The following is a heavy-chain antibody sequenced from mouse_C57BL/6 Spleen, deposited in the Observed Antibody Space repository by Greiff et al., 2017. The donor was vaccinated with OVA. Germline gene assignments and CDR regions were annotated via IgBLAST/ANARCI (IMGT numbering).Heavy chain of an antibody. CDR2: IDPSDSYT. V-gene: IGHV1-50*01. CDR1: GYTFTSYW. Sequence: VQLQQPGAELVKPGASVKLSCKASGYTFTSYWMQWVKQRPGQGLEWIGEIDPSDSYTTYNQKFKGKATLTVDTSSSTAYMQLSSLTSEDSAVYYCARGDWYFDVWGTGTTVTVSS. J-gene: IGHJ1*03. CDR3: ARGDWYFDV.